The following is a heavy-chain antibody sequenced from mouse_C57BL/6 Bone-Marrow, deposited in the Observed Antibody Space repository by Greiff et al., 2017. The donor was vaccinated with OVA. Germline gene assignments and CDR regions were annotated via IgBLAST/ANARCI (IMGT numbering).Heavy chain of an antibody. CDR1: GYTFTSYW. J-gene: IGHJ2*01. CDR2: IYPGNSDT. V-gene: IGHV1-5*01. CDR3: TGPYFDY. Sequence: EVQLQQSGTVLARPGASVKMSCKTSGYTFTSYWMHWVKQRPGQGLEWIGAIYPGNSDTSYNQKFKGKAKLTAATSASTAYMELSSLTNEDSAVYYCTGPYFDYWGQGTTLTVSS.